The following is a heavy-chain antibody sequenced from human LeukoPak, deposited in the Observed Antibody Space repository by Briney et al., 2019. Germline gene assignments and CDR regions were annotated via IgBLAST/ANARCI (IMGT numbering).Heavy chain of an antibody. CDR2: ISGSGGST. J-gene: IGHJ6*02. CDR1: GFTFSSYA. V-gene: IGHV3-23*01. CDR3: AKDQEASYGMDV. Sequence: GGSLRLSCAASGFTFSSYAMSWVRQAPGKGLEWVSAISGSGGSTYYADSVKGRFTISRDNSKNPLYLQMNSLRAEDTAVYYCAKDQEASYGMDVWGQGTTVTVSS.